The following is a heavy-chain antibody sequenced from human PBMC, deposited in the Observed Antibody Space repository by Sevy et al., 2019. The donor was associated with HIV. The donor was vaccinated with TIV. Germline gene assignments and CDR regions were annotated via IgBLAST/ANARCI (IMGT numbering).Heavy chain of an antibody. V-gene: IGHV4-59*13. CDR1: GGSISSYY. D-gene: IGHD6-13*01. CDR3: VAGQDIDFDL. CDR2: IYYSGST. J-gene: IGHJ2*01. Sequence: SETLSLTCTVSGGSISSYYWSWIRQPPGKGLEWIGYIYYSGSTNYNPSLKSRVTISVDTSKNQFSLKLSSVTAADTAVYYCVAGQDIDFDLWGRGTLVTVSS.